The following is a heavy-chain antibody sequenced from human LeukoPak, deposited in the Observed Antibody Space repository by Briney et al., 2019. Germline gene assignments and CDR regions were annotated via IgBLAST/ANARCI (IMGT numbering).Heavy chain of an antibody. Sequence: ASVKVSCKASGYKFTDDYMHWVRQAPGQGLEFMRWINPDSGFTNYAQKFKGRVTMTRDTSISTAYLEVRSLTSDDTAVYYCAPTAEAYTSWWKVWGQGTLVTVSS. CDR3: APTAEAYTSWWKV. V-gene: IGHV1-2*02. CDR1: GYKFTDDY. J-gene: IGHJ4*02. D-gene: IGHD3-16*01. CDR2: INPDSGFT.